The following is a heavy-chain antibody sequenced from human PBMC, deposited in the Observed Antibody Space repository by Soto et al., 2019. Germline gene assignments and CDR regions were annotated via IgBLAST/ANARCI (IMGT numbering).Heavy chain of an antibody. J-gene: IGHJ5*02. CDR1: GGTVASSHC. Sequence: SETLSLTCVVSGGTVASSHCWSFVRQSPGRGLEWIGNVYHTGDTNFNPSLQSRVTFSVDKSNNQFSLRLTSVTAAGTAVYFCAREIVTAGGNNYFDPWGPGTLVTVSS. D-gene: IGHD2-21*02. V-gene: IGHV4-4*02. CDR2: VYHTGDT. CDR3: AREIVTAGGNNYFDP.